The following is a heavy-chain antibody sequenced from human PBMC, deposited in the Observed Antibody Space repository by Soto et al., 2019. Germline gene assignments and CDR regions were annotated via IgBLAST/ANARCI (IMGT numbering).Heavy chain of an antibody. D-gene: IGHD3-22*01. CDR3: ASGTYYYDSSGYYATFDY. J-gene: IGHJ4*02. CDR1: GGTFSSYA. Sequence: ASVKVSCKASGGTFSSYAISWVRQAPGQGLEWMGGIIPIFGTANYAQKFQGRVTITADESTSTAYMELSSLRSEDTAVYYCASGTYYYDSSGYYATFDYWGQGTLVTVSS. V-gene: IGHV1-69*13. CDR2: IIPIFGTA.